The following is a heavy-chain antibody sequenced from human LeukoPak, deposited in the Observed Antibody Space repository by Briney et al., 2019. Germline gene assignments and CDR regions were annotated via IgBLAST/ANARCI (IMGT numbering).Heavy chain of an antibody. Sequence: PGRSLRLSCAASGFTFSNYGMDWVRQAPGKGLEWVAFVWRDGKSQYYADSVKGRFTISRDNAKNSLYLQMNSLRAEDTAVYYCARDLTPLVGAPGGCDYWGQGTLVTVSS. CDR1: GFTFSNYG. D-gene: IGHD1-26*01. J-gene: IGHJ4*02. CDR3: ARDLTPLVGAPGGCDY. CDR2: VWRDGKSQ. V-gene: IGHV3-33*01.